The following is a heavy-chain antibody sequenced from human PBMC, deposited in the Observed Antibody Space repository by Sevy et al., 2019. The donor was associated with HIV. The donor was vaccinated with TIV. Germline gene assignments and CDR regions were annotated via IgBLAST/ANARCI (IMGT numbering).Heavy chain of an antibody. V-gene: IGHV1-2*02. CDR3: ARVPTTLTTVNRRPNYYYGMDV. D-gene: IGHD4-17*01. CDR2: INPNSGGT. CDR1: GYTFTGYY. J-gene: IGHJ6*02. Sequence: ASVKVSCKASGYTFTGYYMHWVRQAPGQGLEWMGWINPNSGGTNYAQKFQGRVTMTRDTSISTAYMELSRLRSDDTAVYYCARVPTTLTTVNRRPNYYYGMDVWGQGTTVTVSS.